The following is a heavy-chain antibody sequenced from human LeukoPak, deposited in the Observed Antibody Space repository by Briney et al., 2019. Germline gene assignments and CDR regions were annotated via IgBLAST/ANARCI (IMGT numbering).Heavy chain of an antibody. CDR3: ARVSDTSMVTPGFDS. V-gene: IGHV1-18*01. Sequence: ASVKVSCKTSGYNFNRYTITWVRQAPGQGLEWMGWVSTSNGATNYAEKFQGRVTMTTETVTKTACMELRRLQSGDTAMYFCARVSDTSMVTPGFDSWGQGTLVTVSS. J-gene: IGHJ4*02. CDR2: VSTSNGAT. CDR1: GYNFNRYT. D-gene: IGHD5-18*01.